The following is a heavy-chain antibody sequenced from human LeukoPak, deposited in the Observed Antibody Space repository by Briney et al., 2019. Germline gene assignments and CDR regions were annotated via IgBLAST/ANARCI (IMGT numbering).Heavy chain of an antibody. CDR2: IIPIFGTA. V-gene: IGHV1-69*06. J-gene: IGHJ5*02. Sequence: SVKVSCKASGGTFSSYAISWVRQAPGQGLEWMGRIIPIFGTASYAQKFQGRVTITADKSTSTAYMELSSLRSEDTAVYYCARDPTVTTWVWFDPWGQGTLVTVSS. D-gene: IGHD4-17*01. CDR1: GGTFSSYA. CDR3: ARDPTVTTWVWFDP.